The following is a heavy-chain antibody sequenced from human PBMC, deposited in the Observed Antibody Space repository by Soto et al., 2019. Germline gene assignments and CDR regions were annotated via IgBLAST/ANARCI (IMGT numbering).Heavy chain of an antibody. D-gene: IGHD4-17*01. V-gene: IGHV3-48*01. CDR1: GFTFSSYS. CDR2: ISSSSSTI. CDR3: ARDFLADYGDYWSVEYFQH. J-gene: IGHJ1*01. Sequence: GGSLRLSCAASGFTFSSYSMNWVRQAPGKGLEWVSYISSSSSTIYYADSVKGRFTISRDNAKNSLYLQMNSLRAEDTAVYYCARDFLADYGDYWSVEYFQHWGQGTLVTVSS.